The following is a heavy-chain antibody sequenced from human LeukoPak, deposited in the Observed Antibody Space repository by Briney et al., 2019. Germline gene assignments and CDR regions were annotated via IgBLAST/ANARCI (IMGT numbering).Heavy chain of an antibody. V-gene: IGHV4-4*07. Sequence: SGTLSLTCAVSGGALRGSNWWSWVRQPAGKGREWSGRIYTSGSTNYNPPLKSRVTISVDTSKNQFSLKLSSVTAADTAVYYWAREQEDFWSGYYVNDDAFDIWGQGTMVTVSS. D-gene: IGHD3-3*01. CDR3: AREQEDFWSGYYVNDDAFDI. CDR2: IYTSGST. J-gene: IGHJ3*02. CDR1: GGALRGSNW.